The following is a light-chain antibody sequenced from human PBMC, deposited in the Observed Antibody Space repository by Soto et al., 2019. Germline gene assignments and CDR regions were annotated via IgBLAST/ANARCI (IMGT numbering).Light chain of an antibody. J-gene: IGKJ1*01. CDR3: QQYNSYYPR. CDR1: QSISTW. CDR2: KAS. V-gene: IGKV1-5*03. Sequence: DIQMAQSPSTLSASVGDRVTITCRASQSISTWLAWYQQEPGKAPRLLIHKASSLHSGVPSRFSGSGSGTDFTLTISSLHPDDFETYYCQQYNSYYPRFGQGTKVDI.